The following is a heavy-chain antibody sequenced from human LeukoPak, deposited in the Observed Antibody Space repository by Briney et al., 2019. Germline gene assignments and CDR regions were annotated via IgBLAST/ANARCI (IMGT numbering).Heavy chain of an antibody. D-gene: IGHD1-1*01. CDR3: ARGVAGTGLGGAFDY. CDR1: GGSISSYY. J-gene: IGHJ4*02. V-gene: IGHV4-59*01. Sequence: PSETLSLTCTVSGGSISSYYWSWIRQPPGKGLEWIGYIYYSGSTTYNPSLKSRVSISVDTSKNQFSLKLSSGTAADTAVYYCARGVAGTGLGGAFDYWGQGTLVTVSS. CDR2: IYYSGST.